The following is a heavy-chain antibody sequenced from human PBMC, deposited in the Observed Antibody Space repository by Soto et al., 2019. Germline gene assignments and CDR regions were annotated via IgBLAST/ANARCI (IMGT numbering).Heavy chain of an antibody. CDR3: ARTVLGPDLLADSFVDYYYYMDV. CDR1: GGTISNFY. D-gene: IGHD3-9*01. V-gene: IGHV4-59*08. Sequence: PSETLCLTCTVSGGTISNFYWSWIRQPPGKGLEWIGYVYYTGSTSYNPSLKRRVTFSADSSRGQFSLRLNSVTAADTAVYYCARTVLGPDLLADSFVDYYYYMDVWGQGTTVTVSS. CDR2: VYYTGST. J-gene: IGHJ6*03.